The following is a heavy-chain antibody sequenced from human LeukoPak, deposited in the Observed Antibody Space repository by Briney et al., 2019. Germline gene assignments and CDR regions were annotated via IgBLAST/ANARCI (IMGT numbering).Heavy chain of an antibody. Sequence: GGSLRLSCAASGFTFDDYGMSWVRQAPGKGLEWVSAISGSGGSTYYADSVKGRFTISRDNSKNTLYLQMNSLRAEDTAVYYCAKDPFLIGSGYFDYWGQGTLVTVSS. CDR1: GFTFDDYG. D-gene: IGHD3-3*01. V-gene: IGHV3-23*01. J-gene: IGHJ4*02. CDR3: AKDPFLIGSGYFDY. CDR2: ISGSGGST.